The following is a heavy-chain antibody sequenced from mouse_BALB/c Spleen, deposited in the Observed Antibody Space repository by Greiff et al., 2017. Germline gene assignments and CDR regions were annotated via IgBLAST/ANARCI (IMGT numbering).Heavy chain of an antibody. V-gene: IGHV5-17*02. Sequence: EVMLVESGGGLVQPGGSRKLSCAASGFTFSSFGMHWVRQAPEKGLEWVAYISSGSSTIYYADTVKGRFTISRDNPKNTLFLQMTSLRSEDTAMYYCARWPPGEGFAYWGQGTLVTVSA. CDR1: GFTFSSFG. CDR3: ARWPPGEGFAY. CDR2: ISSGSSTI. J-gene: IGHJ3*01.